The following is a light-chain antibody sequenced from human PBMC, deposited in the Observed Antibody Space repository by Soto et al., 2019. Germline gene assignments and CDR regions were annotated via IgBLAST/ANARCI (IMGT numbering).Light chain of an antibody. Sequence: ETVLTQSPATLSLSPGQRATFSCRASQSVGSYLAWYQQKPGQAPRLLIYDASNRATGIPARFSGSGSGTDFTLTITSLEPEDFAVYYCQQRTNWRITFGQGTRLDIK. CDR2: DAS. CDR1: QSVGSY. V-gene: IGKV3-11*01. CDR3: QQRTNWRIT. J-gene: IGKJ5*01.